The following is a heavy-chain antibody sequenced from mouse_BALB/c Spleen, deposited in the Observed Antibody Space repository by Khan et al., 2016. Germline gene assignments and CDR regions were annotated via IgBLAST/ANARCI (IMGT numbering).Heavy chain of an antibody. CDR3: ARYAYGNYGCFHVIDY. J-gene: IGHJ4*01. CDR1: GFTFTDYY. D-gene: IGHD2-10*02. CDR2: IRNKANGSTT. V-gene: IGHV7-3*02. Sequence: EVELVESGGGLVQPGGSLRLSCATSGFTFTDYYMSWVRQPPEKALEWLGFIRNKANGSTTEYSASVKGRFTISRANSQSILYLQMNILRAEDSATYYCARYAYGNYGCFHVIDYWGRGTSVTVSS.